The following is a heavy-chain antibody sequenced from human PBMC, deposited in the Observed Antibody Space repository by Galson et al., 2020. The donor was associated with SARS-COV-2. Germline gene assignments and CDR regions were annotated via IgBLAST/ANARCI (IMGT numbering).Heavy chain of an antibody. V-gene: IGHV1-2*04. CDR2: INPNSGGT. J-gene: IGHJ6*03. CDR3: ARGRTSGGYSYYYYYDMDV. Sequence: ASVKVSCKASGYTFTGYYMHWVRQPPGQGLEWMGWINPNSGGTNYAQKFQGWVTMTRDTSISTAYMELSRLRSDDTAVYYCARGRTSGGYSYYYYYDMDVWGKGTTVTGSS. CDR1: GYTFTGYY. D-gene: IGHD1-26*01.